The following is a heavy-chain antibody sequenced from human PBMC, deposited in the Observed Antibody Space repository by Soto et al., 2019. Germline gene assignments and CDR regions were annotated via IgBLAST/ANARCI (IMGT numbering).Heavy chain of an antibody. CDR2: IYYSGYT. Sequence: SETLSLTCTVSGGSISGYYLSWIRQPPGKGLEYIGYIYYSGYTNYNPSLKSRVTISVDTSKNQFSLKLSSVTAADTAVYYCARGIAPSELDSWGQGTPVTVSS. V-gene: IGHV4-59*01. J-gene: IGHJ5*01. CDR3: ARGIAPSELDS. CDR1: GGSISGYY. D-gene: IGHD2-15*01.